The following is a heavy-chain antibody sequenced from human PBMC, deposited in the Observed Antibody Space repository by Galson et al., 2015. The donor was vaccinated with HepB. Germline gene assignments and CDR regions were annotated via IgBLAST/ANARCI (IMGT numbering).Heavy chain of an antibody. Sequence: SLRLSCAVSGFTFSSYGMHWVRQAPGKGLEWVAVISSDGSNKYYADSVKGRFTISRDNSKNTLYLQMSSLRADDTAVYYCAKDSSSRFAVYYGMDVWGQGTAVTVSS. D-gene: IGHD6-13*01. CDR2: ISSDGSNK. J-gene: IGHJ6*01. CDR1: GFTFSSYG. V-gene: IGHV3-30*18. CDR3: AKDSSSRFAVYYGMDV.